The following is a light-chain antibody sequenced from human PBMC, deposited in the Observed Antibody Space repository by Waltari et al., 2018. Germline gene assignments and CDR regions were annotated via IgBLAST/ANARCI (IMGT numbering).Light chain of an antibody. J-gene: IGLJ3*02. CDR3: NSRDTNVNLLL. CDR1: SLRNYY. CDR2: GKN. V-gene: IGLV3-19*01. Sequence: SSELTQDPAVSVALGQTVRITCQGDSLRNYYANWYQQKSGQAPVLVIYGKNNRPSGIPDRFSGSSTGNIASLTITGAQAEDEADYYCNSRDTNVNLLLFGGGTKLTVL.